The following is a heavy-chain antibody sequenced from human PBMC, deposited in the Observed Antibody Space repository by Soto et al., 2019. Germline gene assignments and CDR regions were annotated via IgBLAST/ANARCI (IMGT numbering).Heavy chain of an antibody. CDR1: TFTFTSSA. J-gene: IGHJ4*02. CDR3: ATHREGATYYFDY. Sequence: QMQLVQSGPEVKKPGTSVKVSCKASTFTFTSSAVQWVRQARGQRLEWIGWIVVGSGNTKYAQNFQERVTSTRDMSSGTAYLDLSSLRSEDTAVYYCATHREGATYYFDYWGQGTLLTVSS. D-gene: IGHD1-26*01. V-gene: IGHV1-58*01. CDR2: IVVGSGNT.